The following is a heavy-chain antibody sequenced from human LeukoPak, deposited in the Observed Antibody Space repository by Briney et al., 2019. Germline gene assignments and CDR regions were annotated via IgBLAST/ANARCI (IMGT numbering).Heavy chain of an antibody. Sequence: GGSLRLSCAASGFTFSSYSMNWVRQAPGKGLEWVSSISSSGSTIYYADSVKGRFTISRDNAKNSLYLQMNSLRAEDTAVYYCARVVTGEVGYFDYWGQGTLVTVSS. CDR2: ISSSGSTI. CDR3: ARVVTGEVGYFDY. J-gene: IGHJ4*02. D-gene: IGHD7-27*01. CDR1: GFTFSSYS. V-gene: IGHV3-21*04.